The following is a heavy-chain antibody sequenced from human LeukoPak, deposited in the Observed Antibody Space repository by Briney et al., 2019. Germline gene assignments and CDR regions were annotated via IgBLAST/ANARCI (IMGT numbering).Heavy chain of an antibody. CDR1: GYTFTSYA. D-gene: IGHD3-9*01. CDR2: ISAYNGHT. Sequence: ASVKVSCKASGYTFTSYAMHWVRQAPGQGLEWMGWISAYNGHTNYAEKFQDRVTMTTDTSTRTAYMELRSLRPDDTAVYYCARGYVVVPLDVWGQGTLVTVSS. V-gene: IGHV1-18*01. J-gene: IGHJ4*02. CDR3: ARGYVVVPLDV.